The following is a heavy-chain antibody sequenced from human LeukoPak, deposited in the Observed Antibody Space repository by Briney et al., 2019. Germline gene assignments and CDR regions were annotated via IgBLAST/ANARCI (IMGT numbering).Heavy chain of an antibody. D-gene: IGHD5-12*01. CDR1: GFTFSSYE. Sequence: PGGSLRLSCAASGFTFSSYEMNWVRQAPGKGLEWVSCISSSGITMYYADSVKGRFTISRDNAKNSMYLQMNSLRAEDTAVYYCATEGGHDTHDYWGQGTLVTVSS. J-gene: IGHJ4*02. V-gene: IGHV3-48*03. CDR3: ATEGGHDTHDY. CDR2: ISSSGITM.